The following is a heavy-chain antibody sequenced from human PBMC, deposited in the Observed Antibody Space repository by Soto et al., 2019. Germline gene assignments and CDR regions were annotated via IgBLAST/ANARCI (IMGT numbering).Heavy chain of an antibody. CDR3: AKVWPRAGCYYYYGMDV. CDR1: GFTFSSYA. D-gene: IGHD6-19*01. Sequence: PGGSLRLSCAASGFTFSSYAMSWVRQAPGKGLEWVSAISGSGGSTYYADSVKGRFTISRDNSKNTLYLQMNSLRAEDTAVYYCAKVWPRAGCYYYYGMDVWGQGTTVTVSS. J-gene: IGHJ6*02. V-gene: IGHV3-23*01. CDR2: ISGSGGST.